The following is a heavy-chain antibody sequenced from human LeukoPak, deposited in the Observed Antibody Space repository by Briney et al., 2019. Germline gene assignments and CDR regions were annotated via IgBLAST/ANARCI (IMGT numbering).Heavy chain of an antibody. CDR3: GRQPRLYYFDY. CDR1: GGSISSYF. D-gene: IGHD5-18*01. J-gene: IGHJ4*02. CDR2: IYYSGST. V-gene: IGHV4-59*04. Sequence: PSETLSLTCTVSGGSISSYFWSWIRQPPGKGLEWIGYIYYSGSTYYNPSLKSRVTISVDTSKNQFSLKLSSVTAADTAVYYCGRQPRLYYFDYWGQGTLVTVSS.